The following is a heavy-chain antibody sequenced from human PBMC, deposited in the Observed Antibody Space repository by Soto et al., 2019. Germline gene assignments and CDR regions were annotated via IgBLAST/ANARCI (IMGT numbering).Heavy chain of an antibody. CDR3: ARGKLGDYSNDWGVYYFDY. CDR1: GFTFSSYS. CDR2: ISSSSSTI. Sequence: GGSLRLSCAASGFTFSSYSMNWVRQAPGKGLEWVSYISSSSSTIYYADSVKGRFTISRENAKNSLYLQMNSLRAEDTAVYYCARGKLGDYSNDWGVYYFDYWGQGTLVTVSS. D-gene: IGHD4-4*01. J-gene: IGHJ4*02. V-gene: IGHV3-48*01.